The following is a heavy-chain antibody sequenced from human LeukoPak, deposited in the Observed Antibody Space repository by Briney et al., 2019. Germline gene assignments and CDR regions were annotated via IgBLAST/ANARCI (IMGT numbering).Heavy chain of an antibody. J-gene: IGHJ6*02. CDR3: ARDLSAGSF. CDR2: ITSSSSYM. D-gene: IGHD5/OR15-5a*01. Sequence: GGSLRLSCAASGFTFSSYSMNWVRQAPGKGLEWVSSITSSSSYMYYADSVKGRFTISRDNAKNSLYLQMNSLRAEDTAVYYCARDLSAGSFWGQGTTVSVSS. CDR1: GFTFSSYS. V-gene: IGHV3-21*01.